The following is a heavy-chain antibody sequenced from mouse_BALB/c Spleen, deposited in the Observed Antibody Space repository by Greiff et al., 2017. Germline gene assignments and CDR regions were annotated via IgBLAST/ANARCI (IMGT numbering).Heavy chain of an antibody. CDR2: ISSGSSTI. CDR1: GFTFSSFG. CDR3: ARYDYAGFAY. D-gene: IGHD2-4*01. Sequence: EVKVEESGGGLVQPGGSRKLSCAASGFTFSSFGMHWVRQAPEKGLEWVAYISSGSSTIYYADTVKGRFTISRDNAKNNLYLQMSSLRSEDTALYYCARYDYAGFAYWGQGTLVTVSA. J-gene: IGHJ3*01. V-gene: IGHV5-17*02.